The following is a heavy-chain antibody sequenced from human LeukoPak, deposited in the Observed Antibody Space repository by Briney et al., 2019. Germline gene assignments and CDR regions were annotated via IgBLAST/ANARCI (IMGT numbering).Heavy chain of an antibody. J-gene: IGHJ4*02. D-gene: IGHD3-16*02. V-gene: IGHV3-21*01. CDR1: GFTFSSYS. CDR2: IISSSSYI. CDR3: ARGGFYDYVWGSYRIDY. Sequence: GGSLSLSCAASGFTFSSYSMNWVRQAPGKGLEWVSSIISSSSYIYYADSVKGRFTISRDNAKNSLYLQMNSLRAEDTAVYYCARGGFYDYVWGSYRIDYWGQGTLVTVSS.